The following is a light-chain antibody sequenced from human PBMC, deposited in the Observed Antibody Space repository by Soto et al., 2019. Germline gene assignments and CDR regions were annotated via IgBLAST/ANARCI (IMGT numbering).Light chain of an antibody. J-gene: IGKJ1*01. CDR1: QSVLYSSNNKNY. CDR2: WAS. CDR3: QQYYSTLRT. V-gene: IGKV4-1*01. Sequence: DIVMTQSPYSLAVSLGERATINCKSSQSVLYSSNNKNYLAWYQQKPGQPPKLLIYWASTRESGVPDRFSGSGSGTDFTLTISSLQAEDVAVYYCQQYYSTLRTFGQGTKVDIK.